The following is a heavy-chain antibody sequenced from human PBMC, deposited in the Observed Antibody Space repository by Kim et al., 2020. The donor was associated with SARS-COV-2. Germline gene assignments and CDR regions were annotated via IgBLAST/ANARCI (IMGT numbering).Heavy chain of an antibody. Sequence: GGSLRLSCAASGFTFSSYAMSWVRQAPGKGLEWVSAISGSGGSTYYADSVKGRFTISRDNSKNTLYLQMNSLRAEDTAVYYCAKDPEHIVVVPGFDPWGQGTLVTVSS. V-gene: IGHV3-23*01. CDR2: ISGSGGST. CDR1: GFTFSSYA. J-gene: IGHJ5*02. D-gene: IGHD2-21*01. CDR3: AKDPEHIVVVPGFDP.